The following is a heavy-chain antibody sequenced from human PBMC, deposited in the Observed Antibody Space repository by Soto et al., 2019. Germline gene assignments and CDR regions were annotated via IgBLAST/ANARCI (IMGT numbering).Heavy chain of an antibody. CDR1: GFNFSGSS. V-gene: IGHV3-73*02. CDR2: IRSKAKSYAT. J-gene: IGHJ6*02. CDR3: ARPRLGTDDYYYYGLDV. D-gene: IGHD1-7*01. Sequence: EVQLVESGGGLVQPGGSLKLSCAASGFNFSGSSMHWVRQASGRGLEWVGRIRSKAKSYATDYAALVKGRFTISREDSKNTAYLQVNSLKTEDTAVYYCARPRLGTDDYYYYGLDVWGQGTTITVSS.